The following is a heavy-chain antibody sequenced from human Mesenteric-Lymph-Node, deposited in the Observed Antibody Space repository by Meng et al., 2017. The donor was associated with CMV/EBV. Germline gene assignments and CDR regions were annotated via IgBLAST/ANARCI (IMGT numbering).Heavy chain of an antibody. Sequence: ASVKVSCKASGYTFTDYGITWVRQAPGQGLEWMGRISTHNGNTKYTQTLQGRVTMTTDTSTNTAYMELRSLRSDDTAVYYCARDLSDMVIVYGMDVWGQGTTVTVSS. CDR3: ARDLSDMVIVYGMDV. J-gene: IGHJ6*02. CDR1: GYTFTDYG. D-gene: IGHD2/OR15-2a*01. CDR2: ISTHNGNT. V-gene: IGHV1-18*01.